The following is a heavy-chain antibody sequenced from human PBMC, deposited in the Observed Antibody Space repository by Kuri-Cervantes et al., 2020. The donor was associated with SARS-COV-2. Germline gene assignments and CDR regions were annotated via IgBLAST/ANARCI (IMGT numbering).Heavy chain of an antibody. Sequence: GGSLRLSCAASGFTFSSYGMHWVRQTPGRGLEWVAVISYDGRKKKCVPSGQGRFTISRDNSQNTLYLQVKSLKSEDTAIYYCAKDRFGVHDFWGQGTLVTVSS. CDR1: GFTFSSYG. J-gene: IGHJ4*02. V-gene: IGHV3-30*18. CDR2: ISYDGRKK. CDR3: AKDRFGVHDF. D-gene: IGHD2-8*01.